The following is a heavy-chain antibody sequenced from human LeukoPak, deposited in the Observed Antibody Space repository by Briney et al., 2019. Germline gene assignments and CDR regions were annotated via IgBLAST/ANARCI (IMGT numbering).Heavy chain of an antibody. J-gene: IGHJ6*02. CDR2: ISAYNGNT. CDR3: ARYVDSSNWGDRNYYYYGMDV. V-gene: IGHV1-18*01. CDR1: GYTFTSYG. Sequence: GASVKVSCKASGYTFTSYGISWVRQAPGQGLEWMGWISAYNGNTNYAQKLQGRVTMTTDTSTSTAYMELRSLRSDDTAVYYCARYVDSSNWGDRNYYYYGMDVWGQGTTVTVSS. D-gene: IGHD6-13*01.